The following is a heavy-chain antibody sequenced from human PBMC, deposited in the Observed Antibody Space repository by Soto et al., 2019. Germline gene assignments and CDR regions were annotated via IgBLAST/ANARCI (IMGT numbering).Heavy chain of an antibody. J-gene: IGHJ3*02. CDR1: GGTFSSYT. Sequence: QVQLVQSGAEVKKPGSSVKVSCKASGGTFSSYTISWVRQAPGQGLEWMGRIIPILGIANYAQKFQGRVTITADKSTSTAYMELSSLRSEDTAVYYCARALPYYDILTGAFDIWGQGTMVTVSS. D-gene: IGHD3-9*01. V-gene: IGHV1-69*02. CDR3: ARALPYYDILTGAFDI. CDR2: IIPILGIA.